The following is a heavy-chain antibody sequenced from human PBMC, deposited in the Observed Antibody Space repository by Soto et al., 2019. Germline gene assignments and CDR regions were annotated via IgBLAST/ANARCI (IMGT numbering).Heavy chain of an antibody. Sequence: QVQLVESGGGVVQPGRSLRLSCAASGFTFSSYGMHWVRQAPGKGLEWVAVIWYDGSNKYYADSVKGRFTISRDNSKNTLYLQMHCLRAEDTCVYYCAREAVMMVPERRWYFDLWGRGTLVTVSS. V-gene: IGHV3-33*01. CDR2: IWYDGSNK. CDR1: GFTFSSYG. J-gene: IGHJ2*01. D-gene: IGHD2-8*01. CDR3: AREAVMMVPERRWYFDL.